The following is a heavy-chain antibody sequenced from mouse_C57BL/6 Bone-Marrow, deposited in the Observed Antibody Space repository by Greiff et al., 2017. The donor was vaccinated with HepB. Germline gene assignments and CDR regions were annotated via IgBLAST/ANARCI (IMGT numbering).Heavy chain of an antibody. J-gene: IGHJ2*01. CDR2: ISYDGSN. CDR3: ASDYFDY. Sequence: EVQVVESGPGLVKPSQSLSLTCSVTGYSITSGYYWNWIRQFPGNKLEWMGYISYDGSNNYNPSLKNRISITRDTSKNQFFLKLNSVTTEDTATYYCASDYFDYWGQGTTLTVSS. CDR1: GYSITSGYY. V-gene: IGHV3-6*01.